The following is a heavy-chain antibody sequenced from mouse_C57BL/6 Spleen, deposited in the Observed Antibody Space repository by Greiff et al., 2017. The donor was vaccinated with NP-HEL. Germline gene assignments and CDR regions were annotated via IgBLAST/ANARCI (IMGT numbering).Heavy chain of an antibody. CDR3: ARGDGNLEGYFDY. CDR2: INPSTGGT. CDR1: GYSFTGYY. D-gene: IGHD2-1*01. V-gene: IGHV1-42*01. J-gene: IGHJ2*01. Sequence: EVKLKQSGPELVKPGASVKISCKASGYSFTGYYMNWVKQSPEKSLEWIGEINPSTGGTTYNQKFKAKATLTVDKSSSTAYMQLKSLTSEDSAVYYCARGDGNLEGYFDYWGQGTTLTVSS.